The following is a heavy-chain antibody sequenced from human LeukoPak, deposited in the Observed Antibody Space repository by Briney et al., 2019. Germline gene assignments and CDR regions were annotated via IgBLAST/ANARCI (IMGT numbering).Heavy chain of an antibody. CDR1: GYSISSGYY. Sequence: SETLSLTCTVSGYSISSGYYWGWIRQPPGKGLEWIGSIYHSASTYYNPSLKSRVTISVDTSKNQFSLKLSSVTAADAAVYYCARDLGYYDSSPDYWGQGTLVTVSS. V-gene: IGHV4-38-2*02. CDR2: IYHSAST. J-gene: IGHJ4*02. D-gene: IGHD3-22*01. CDR3: ARDLGYYDSSPDY.